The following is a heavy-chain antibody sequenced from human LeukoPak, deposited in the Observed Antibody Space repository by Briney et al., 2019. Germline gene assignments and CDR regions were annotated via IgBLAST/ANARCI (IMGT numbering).Heavy chain of an antibody. CDR3: ARDPGYCSSTSCYKFFGY. J-gene: IGHJ4*02. D-gene: IGHD2-2*02. Sequence: GGSLRLSCAASRFTFNTYAMSWVRQAPGKGLEWVSYISSSGSTIYYADSVKGRFTVSRDNAKNSLYLQMNSLRAEDTAVYYCARDPGYCSSTSCYKFFGYWGQGTLVTVSS. CDR2: ISSSGSTI. CDR1: RFTFNTYA. V-gene: IGHV3-48*03.